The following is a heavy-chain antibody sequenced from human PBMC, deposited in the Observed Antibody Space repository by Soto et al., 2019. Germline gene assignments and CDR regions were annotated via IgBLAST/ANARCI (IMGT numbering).Heavy chain of an antibody. Sequence: QVQLQQSGPGLVKPSQTLSLTCAISGDSVSSNSAAWNWIRQSPSRGLEWLGRTYYRSKWYNDYAVSVKSRITINPDTSKNQFSLQLNSVTPEDTAVYYCARGRGGYYDSSGYYQSYPYYFDYWGQGTLVTVSS. CDR2: TYYRSKWYN. J-gene: IGHJ4*02. CDR1: GDSVSSNSAA. D-gene: IGHD3-22*01. CDR3: ARGRGGYYDSSGYYQSYPYYFDY. V-gene: IGHV6-1*01.